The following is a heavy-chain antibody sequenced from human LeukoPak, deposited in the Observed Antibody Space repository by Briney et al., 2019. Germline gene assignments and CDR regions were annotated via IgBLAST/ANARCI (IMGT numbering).Heavy chain of an antibody. J-gene: IGHJ6*03. D-gene: IGHD3-3*01. V-gene: IGHV1-18*01. Sequence: ASVKVSCKASGYTFSTYSVSWVRQAPGQGLEWMGWISSYNGNTHFAQKFQSRITMTTDTSTRTAYMELRSLRSDDTAVYYCARVYDFWSDYWYYMDVWGKGTTVTVSS. CDR1: GYTFSTYS. CDR3: ARVYDFWSDYWYYMDV. CDR2: ISSYNGNT.